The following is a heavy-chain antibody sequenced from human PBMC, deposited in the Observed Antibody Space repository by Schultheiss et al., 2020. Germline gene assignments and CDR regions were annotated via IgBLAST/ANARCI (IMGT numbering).Heavy chain of an antibody. V-gene: IGHV4-61*02. Sequence: SETLSLTCSVSGGSSSSGSYYWTWVRQPAGKGLEWIGRIFTSGSTIYNPSLKSRVTISVDTSKNQLSLKVSSVTAADTAVYYCARALRNDFWIDYWGQGTLVTVSS. D-gene: IGHD3-3*01. CDR2: IFTSGST. CDR3: ARALRNDFWIDY. CDR1: GGSSSSGSYY. J-gene: IGHJ4*02.